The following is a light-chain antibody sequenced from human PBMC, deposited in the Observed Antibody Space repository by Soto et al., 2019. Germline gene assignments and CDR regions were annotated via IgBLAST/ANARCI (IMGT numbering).Light chain of an antibody. Sequence: QSVLTQPASVSGSPGQSITISCTGTSSDVGGYNYVSWYQNHPGKAPKIMIFDVSNRPSGVSNSFSGSKSGKTASLTISGLQPEDEADYYCSSYTTSNTRQIVFGTGTKVTVL. CDR3: SSYTTSNTRQIV. J-gene: IGLJ1*01. V-gene: IGLV2-14*03. CDR2: DVS. CDR1: SSDVGGYNY.